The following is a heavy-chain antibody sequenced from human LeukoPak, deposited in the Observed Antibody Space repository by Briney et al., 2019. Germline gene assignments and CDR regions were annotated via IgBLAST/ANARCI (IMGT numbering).Heavy chain of an antibody. Sequence: PGGSLRLSCAASGFTLSSYGMHWVRQAPGKGLEWVSFIRYDGSNKYYADSVKGRFTISRDISKNTLYLQMNSLRVEDTAVYYCAKDEGEDCSGGECYGYYYYMDVWGKGTTVTVSS. CDR3: AKDEGEDCSGGECYGYYYYMDV. CDR1: GFTLSSYG. D-gene: IGHD2-15*01. CDR2: IRYDGSNK. V-gene: IGHV3-30*02. J-gene: IGHJ6*03.